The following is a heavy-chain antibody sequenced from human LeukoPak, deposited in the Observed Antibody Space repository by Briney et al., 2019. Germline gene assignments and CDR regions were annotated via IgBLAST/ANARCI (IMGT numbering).Heavy chain of an antibody. V-gene: IGHV4-59*01. Sequence: SETLSLTCTVSGVSISSYYWTWIRQSPGKGLEWIGYIYYTGSTTYNPSLKSRVTMSLDTSKSHFSLKLTSVAAADTAVYYCAREVQDYGNYVFDYWGQGTLVT. CDR3: AREVQDYGNYVFDY. CDR2: IYYTGST. J-gene: IGHJ4*02. CDR1: GVSISSYY. D-gene: IGHD4-11*01.